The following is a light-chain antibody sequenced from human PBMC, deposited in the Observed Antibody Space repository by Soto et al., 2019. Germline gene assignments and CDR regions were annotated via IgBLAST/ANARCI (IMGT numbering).Light chain of an antibody. Sequence: QSVLKQPPSVSGAPGQRVTISCTGSSSNIGAGYDVHWYQQLPGTAPKLLIYGNSNRPSGVPDRFSGSKSGTSASLAITGLQAEYEADYYCRSYDTILSGSFFGTGTTVTV. J-gene: IGLJ1*01. V-gene: IGLV1-40*01. CDR3: RSYDTILSGSF. CDR1: SSNIGAGYD. CDR2: GNS.